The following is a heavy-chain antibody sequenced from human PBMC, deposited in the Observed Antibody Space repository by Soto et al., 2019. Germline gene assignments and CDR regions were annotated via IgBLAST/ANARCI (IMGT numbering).Heavy chain of an antibody. D-gene: IGHD4-17*01. CDR2: KSYDGGNK. V-gene: IGHV3-30-3*01. J-gene: IGHJ6*02. Sequence: QVQLVESGGGVVQPERSLRLSCAASGFTFSSYPMHWVRQAPGKGLEWVAVKSYDGGNKYYADSVKGRFTISRDNSRNTLSLQMLSLRPEDTAVYYCAREDLRPPSYYCGMDVWGQGTTVTVTS. CDR1: GFTFSSYP. CDR3: AREDLRPPSYYCGMDV.